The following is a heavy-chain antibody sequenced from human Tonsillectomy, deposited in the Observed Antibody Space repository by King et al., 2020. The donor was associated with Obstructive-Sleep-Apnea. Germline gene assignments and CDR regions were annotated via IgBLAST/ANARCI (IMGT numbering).Heavy chain of an antibody. V-gene: IGHV4-59*01. CDR3: ASRDGGY. CDR1: GGSISSYY. J-gene: IGHJ4*02. CDR2: IYYSGST. D-gene: IGHD3-16*01. Sequence: QLQLQESGPGLVKPSETLSLTCTVSGGSISSYYWSWIRQPPGKGLEWIGYIYYSGSTNYNPSLKSRVTISVDTSKNQFSLKLSSVTAADTAVYSCASRDGGYWGQGTLVTVSS.